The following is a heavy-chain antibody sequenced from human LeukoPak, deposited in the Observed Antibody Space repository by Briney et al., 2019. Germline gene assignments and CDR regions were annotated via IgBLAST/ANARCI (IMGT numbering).Heavy chain of an antibody. CDR3: ARVRGYCSSTSCKYYYGMDV. D-gene: IGHD2-2*01. Sequence: SGTLSLTCTVSGGSISSYYWSWIRQPPGKGLEWIGYIYYSGSTNYNPSLKSRVTISVDTSKNQFSLKLSSVTAADTAVYYCARVRGYCSSTSCKYYYGMDVWGQGTTVTVSS. CDR1: GGSISSYY. V-gene: IGHV4-59*08. CDR2: IYYSGST. J-gene: IGHJ6*02.